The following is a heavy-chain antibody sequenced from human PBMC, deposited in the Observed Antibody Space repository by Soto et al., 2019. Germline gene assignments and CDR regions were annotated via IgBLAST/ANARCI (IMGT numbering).Heavy chain of an antibody. J-gene: IGHJ4*02. D-gene: IGHD3-22*01. Sequence: SETLSLTCAVYGGSFSDYSWTWIRQPPGKGLEWIGEINDSGSTNYTPSLERRVTISRDTSKNRFSLKLSSVTAADTAVYYCARGSHKLHSYDSSGFYHYVDYWGQGSLVTASS. CDR1: GGSFSDYS. V-gene: IGHV4-34*01. CDR2: INDSGST. CDR3: ARGSHKLHSYDSSGFYHYVDY.